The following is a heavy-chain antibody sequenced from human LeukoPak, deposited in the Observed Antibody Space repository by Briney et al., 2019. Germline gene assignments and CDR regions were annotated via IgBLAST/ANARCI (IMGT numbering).Heavy chain of an antibody. D-gene: IGHD4-17*01. CDR2: IYYSGST. Sequence: SETLSLTCTVSGGSISSYYWSWIRQPLGKGLEWIGYIYYSGSTNYNPSLKSRVTISVDTSKNQFSLKLSSVTAADTAVYYCASRRYGDYVGSPETTYYFDYWGQGTLVTVSS. V-gene: IGHV4-59*12. CDR1: GGSISSYY. J-gene: IGHJ4*02. CDR3: ASRRYGDYVGSPETTYYFDY.